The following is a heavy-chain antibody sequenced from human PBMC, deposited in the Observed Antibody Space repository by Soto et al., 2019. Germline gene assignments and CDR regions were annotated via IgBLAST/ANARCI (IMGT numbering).Heavy chain of an antibody. CDR1: GFTFSTYS. J-gene: IGHJ3*02. Sequence: EVQLVESGGGLVKTGGSLRLSCAASGFTFSTYSMNWVRQAPGKGLEWVSSISSSSSYIYYADSVKGRFTISRDNAKNSLYLQMNSLRAEDTAVYYCARAQGSGYPGDGAFDIWGQGTMVTVSS. CDR3: ARAQGSGYPGDGAFDI. D-gene: IGHD5-12*01. V-gene: IGHV3-21*01. CDR2: ISSSSSYI.